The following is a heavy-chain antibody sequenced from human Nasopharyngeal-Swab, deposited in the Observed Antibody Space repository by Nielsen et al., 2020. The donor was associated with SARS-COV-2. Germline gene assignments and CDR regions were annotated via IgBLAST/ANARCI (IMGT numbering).Heavy chain of an antibody. Sequence: RQAPGKGLEWIGYIYYSGSTYYNPSLKSRVTISVDTSKNQFSLKLSSVTAADTAVYYCARACAQLPEYYFDYWGQGTLVTVSS. V-gene: IGHV4-31*02. J-gene: IGHJ4*02. CDR2: IYYSGST. CDR3: ARACAQLPEYYFDY. D-gene: IGHD1-7*01.